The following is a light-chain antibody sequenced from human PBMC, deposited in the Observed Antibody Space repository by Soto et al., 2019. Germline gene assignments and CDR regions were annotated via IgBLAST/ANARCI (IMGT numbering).Light chain of an antibody. CDR3: QQYGSSRVT. Sequence: EIVLTQSPGTLSLSPGERATLSCRASQSVSSSYLAWYQQKPGQAPRLLIYGASSRATGIPDRFSGSGSGTDFTLTISRLEPEEFAVYYCQQYGSSRVTFGQGTKV. V-gene: IGKV3-20*01. CDR2: GAS. CDR1: QSVSSSY. J-gene: IGKJ2*01.